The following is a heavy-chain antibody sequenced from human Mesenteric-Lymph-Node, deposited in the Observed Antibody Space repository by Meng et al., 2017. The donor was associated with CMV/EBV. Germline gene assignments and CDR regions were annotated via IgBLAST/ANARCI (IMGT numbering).Heavy chain of an antibody. CDR3: ASIFLGGATSGPDY. CDR1: GFTFSSYW. J-gene: IGHJ4*02. V-gene: IGHV3-74*01. CDR2: INSDGSST. Sequence: GGSLRLSCAASGFTFSSYWMHWVRQAPGKGLVWVSRINSDGSSTSYADSVKGRFTISRDNAKNTLYLQMNSLRAEDTAVYYCASIFLGGATSGPDYWGQGTLVTVSS. D-gene: IGHD1-26*01.